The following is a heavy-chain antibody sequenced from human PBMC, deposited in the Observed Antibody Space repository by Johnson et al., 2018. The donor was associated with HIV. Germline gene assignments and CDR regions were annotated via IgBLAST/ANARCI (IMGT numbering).Heavy chain of an antibody. Sequence: QVLLVESGGGLVQPGGSLRLSCAASGFIFSRSWMHWVRQAPGKGLEWVAFIYYDGGNKYYADSLNGRFTISRDNSKNTLYLQMNSLRVDDTAMYYCAKADTMAGDAFDIWGQGTMVTVSS. D-gene: IGHD2-2*01. J-gene: IGHJ3*02. CDR3: AKADTMAGDAFDI. CDR1: GFIFSRSW. CDR2: IYYDGGNK. V-gene: IGHV3-33*03.